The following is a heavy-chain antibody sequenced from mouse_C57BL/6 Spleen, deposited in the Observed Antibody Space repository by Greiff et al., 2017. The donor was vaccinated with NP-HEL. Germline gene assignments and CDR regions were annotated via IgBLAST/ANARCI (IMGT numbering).Heavy chain of an antibody. Sequence: QVQLKESGPGLVQPSQSLSITCTVSGFSLTSYGVHWVRQSPGKGLEWLGVIWRGGSTDYNAAFIYRLSTSKDNSKSQVFFKMNSLQADDTAIYYCARRGYESYAMDYWGQGTSVTVSS. V-gene: IGHV2-2*01. J-gene: IGHJ4*01. D-gene: IGHD3-1*01. CDR3: ARRGYESYAMDY. CDR1: GFSLTSYG. CDR2: IWRGGST.